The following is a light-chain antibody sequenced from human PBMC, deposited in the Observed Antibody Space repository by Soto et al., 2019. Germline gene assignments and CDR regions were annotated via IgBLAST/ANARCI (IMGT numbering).Light chain of an antibody. CDR1: SSNIGNNY. J-gene: IGLJ2*01. V-gene: IGLV1-51*01. CDR3: GAWDTSLSDVL. CDR2: DNN. Sequence: SVLTQPPSVSAAPGQKVAISCSGSSSNIGNNYVSWYQQLPGTAPKLLIYDNNKRPSGIPDRFSGSKSGTSATLVIAGLQTGDEADYYCGAWDTSLSDVLFGGGTKVTVL.